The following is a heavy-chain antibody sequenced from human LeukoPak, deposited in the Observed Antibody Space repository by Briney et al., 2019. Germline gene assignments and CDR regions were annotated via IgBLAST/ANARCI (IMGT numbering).Heavy chain of an antibody. J-gene: IGHJ4*02. CDR3: ATGDGYNSFDY. CDR2: IHNSGRT. Sequence: PSETLSLTCSVSGGSVSSYYWSWIRQSPGKGLEWIGYIHNSGRTNYNPSLKSRVTMSVDTSKNQVSLKLSFVTAADTAVYYCATGDGYNSFDYWGQGTLVTVSS. D-gene: IGHD5-24*01. CDR1: GGSVSSYY. V-gene: IGHV4-59*02.